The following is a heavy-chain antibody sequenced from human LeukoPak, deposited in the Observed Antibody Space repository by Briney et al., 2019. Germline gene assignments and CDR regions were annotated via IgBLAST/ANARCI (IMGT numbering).Heavy chain of an antibody. J-gene: IGHJ4*02. Sequence: GGSLILSCAASGFTFSSYWMSWVRQAPGKGLEWVANIKQDGSEKYYVDSVKGRFTISRDNAKNSLYLQMNSLRAEDTAVYYCARAAGDSSGYYFYLDYWGQGTLVTVSS. CDR1: GFTFSSYW. CDR2: IKQDGSEK. D-gene: IGHD3-22*01. CDR3: ARAAGDSSGYYFYLDY. V-gene: IGHV3-7*01.